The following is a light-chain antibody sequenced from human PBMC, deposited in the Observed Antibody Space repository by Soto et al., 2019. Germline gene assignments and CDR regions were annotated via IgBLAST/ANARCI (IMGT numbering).Light chain of an antibody. J-gene: IGKJ3*01. CDR2: DTS. CDR1: QSVDTY. V-gene: IGKV3-11*01. Sequence: IPLTQSPAILSLSPGERATLSCTASQSVDTYIAWYQQRPGQPPRLLIHDTSHRASGVPARFRGSGSGTDFTLTITSLEPEDFGVYFCQQRRYWVSFGPGTRL. CDR3: QQRRYWVS.